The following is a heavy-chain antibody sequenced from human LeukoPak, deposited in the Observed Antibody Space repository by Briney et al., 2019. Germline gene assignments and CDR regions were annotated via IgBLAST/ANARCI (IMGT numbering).Heavy chain of an antibody. V-gene: IGHV4-34*01. Sequence: SETLSLTCAVYGGSFSGYYWSWIRQPPGKGLEWIGEINHSGSTNYNPSLKSRVTISVDTSKNQFSLKLSSVTAADTAVYYCARAVRIVVVLAASGAFDYWGQGTLVTVSS. CDR1: GGSFSGYY. CDR3: ARAVRIVVVLAASGAFDY. J-gene: IGHJ4*02. D-gene: IGHD2-2*01. CDR2: INHSGST.